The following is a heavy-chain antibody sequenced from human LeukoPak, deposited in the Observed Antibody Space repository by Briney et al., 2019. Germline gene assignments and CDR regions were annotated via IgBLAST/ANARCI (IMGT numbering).Heavy chain of an antibody. V-gene: IGHV4-59*08. Sequence: SETLSLTCTVSGGSISSYYWSWIRQPPGKGLEWIGYIYYSGSTNYNPSLKSRVTISVDTSKNQFSLKLSSVTAADTAVYYCASSTYYYDSSGHWFDPWGQGTLATVSS. J-gene: IGHJ5*02. CDR2: IYYSGST. CDR1: GGSISSYY. D-gene: IGHD3-22*01. CDR3: ASSTYYYDSSGHWFDP.